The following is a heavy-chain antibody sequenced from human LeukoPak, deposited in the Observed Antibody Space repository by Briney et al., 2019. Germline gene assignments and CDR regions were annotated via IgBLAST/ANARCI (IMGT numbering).Heavy chain of an antibody. CDR1: GGSISGYH. J-gene: IGHJ6*03. CDR2: IYYSGSS. CDR3: ARVPRSYYYYYYMDV. Sequence: PSETLSLTCAVSGGSISGYHWSWIRQPPGKGLEWLGYIYYSGSSNYNPSLKSRVTMSADTSKNQFSLKLSSVTAADTAVYYCARVPRSYYYYYYMDVWGKGTTVTVSS. V-gene: IGHV4-59*01.